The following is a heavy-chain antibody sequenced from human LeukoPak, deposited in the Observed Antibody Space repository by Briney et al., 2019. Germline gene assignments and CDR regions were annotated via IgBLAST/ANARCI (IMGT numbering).Heavy chain of an antibody. J-gene: IGHJ5*02. Sequence: ASVKVSCKASGYTFTGYYMHWVRQAPGQGLEWMGWINPNSGGTNYAQKFQGRVTMTRNTSISTAYMELSSLRSEDTAVYYCARATVRSSGWSFDPWGQGTLVTVSS. CDR1: GYTFTGYY. CDR2: INPNSGGT. CDR3: ARATVRSSGWSFDP. D-gene: IGHD6-19*01. V-gene: IGHV1-2*02.